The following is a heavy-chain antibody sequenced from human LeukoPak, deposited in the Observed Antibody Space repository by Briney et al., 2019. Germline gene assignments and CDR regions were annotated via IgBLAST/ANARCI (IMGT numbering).Heavy chain of an antibody. J-gene: IGHJ4*02. CDR3: AKVTYGSGTYGAFDS. CDR2: VSGSAFST. D-gene: IGHD3-10*01. V-gene: IGHV3-23*01. CDR1: GFTFGRYG. Sequence: GGSLRLSCAASGFTFGRYGMSWVRQAPGKGLGWVSTVSGSAFSTYYADSVEGRFTISRDNSKDTLYLQMNSLRAEDTAVYYCAKVTYGSGTYGAFDSWGQGTLVTVSS.